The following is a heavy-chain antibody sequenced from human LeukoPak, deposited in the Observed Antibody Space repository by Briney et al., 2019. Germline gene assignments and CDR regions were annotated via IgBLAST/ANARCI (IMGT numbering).Heavy chain of an antibody. J-gene: IGHJ4*02. CDR3: AKDRSGWYYFDY. D-gene: IGHD6-19*01. Sequence: GSLRLSCAASGFTFSSYAMNWVRQAPGKGLEWVSAISGGGGSTYYADSVKGRFTISRDNSKNTLYLQMNSLRAEDTAVYYCAKDRSGWYYFDYWGQGTLVTVSS. CDR1: GFTFSSYA. CDR2: ISGGGGST. V-gene: IGHV3-23*01.